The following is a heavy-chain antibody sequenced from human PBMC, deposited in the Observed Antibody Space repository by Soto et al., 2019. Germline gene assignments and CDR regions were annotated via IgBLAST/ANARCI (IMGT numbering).Heavy chain of an antibody. D-gene: IGHD5-18*01. CDR2: VDPRDSQT. CDR1: GYSFTDYS. V-gene: IGHV5-10-1*01. Sequence: PGESLKISCKPSGYSFTDYSITWVRQMSGKGLEWMGSVDPRDSQTDYSPSFQGHVTVSADKSSGTAFLQWHRLKASDTAIYYCARKGSGSWLDPWGQGTLVTVSS. J-gene: IGHJ5*02. CDR3: ARKGSGSWLDP.